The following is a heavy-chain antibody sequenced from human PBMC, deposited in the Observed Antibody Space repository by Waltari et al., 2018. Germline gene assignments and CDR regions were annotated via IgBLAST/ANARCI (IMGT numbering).Heavy chain of an antibody. Sequence: QVQLVQSGAEVKKPGSSVKVSCKASGGTFSSYAISWVRQAPGQGLEWMGGIIPIFGTAKYAQKFQGRVTITTDESTSTAYMELSSLRSEDTAVYYCARAVGAYNWNEPITTVYGMDVWGQGTTVTVSS. CDR2: IIPIFGTA. J-gene: IGHJ6*02. D-gene: IGHD1-20*01. CDR3: ARAVGAYNWNEPITTVYGMDV. CDR1: GGTFSSYA. V-gene: IGHV1-69*05.